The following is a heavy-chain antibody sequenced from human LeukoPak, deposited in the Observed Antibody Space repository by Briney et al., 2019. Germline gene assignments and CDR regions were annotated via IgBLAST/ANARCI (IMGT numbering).Heavy chain of an antibody. CDR3: ARAYHYRYCSSTSCRGYFQH. CDR2: ISYDGSNK. D-gene: IGHD2-2*01. V-gene: IGHV3-30-3*01. Sequence: GGSLRLSCAASGFTFSSYAMHWVRQAPGKGLEWVAVISYDGSNKYYADSVKGRFTISRDNSKNTLYLQMNSLRAEDTAVYYCARAYHYRYCSSTSCRGYFQHWGQGTLVTVSS. CDR1: GFTFSSYA. J-gene: IGHJ1*01.